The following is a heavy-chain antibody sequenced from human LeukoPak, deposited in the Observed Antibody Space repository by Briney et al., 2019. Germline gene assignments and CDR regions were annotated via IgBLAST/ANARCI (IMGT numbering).Heavy chain of an antibody. CDR3: ARDPAEADC. V-gene: IGHV3-21*06. J-gene: IGHJ4*02. CDR2: INGGGST. Sequence: GGSLRLSCAASGFTFSGYAMNWVRQAPGKGLEWVSSINGGGSTFYADSVKGRFAISRDNAKNSLYLQMNGLRAEDTAVYYCARDPAEADCWGQGTLVTVSS. CDR1: GFTFSGYA.